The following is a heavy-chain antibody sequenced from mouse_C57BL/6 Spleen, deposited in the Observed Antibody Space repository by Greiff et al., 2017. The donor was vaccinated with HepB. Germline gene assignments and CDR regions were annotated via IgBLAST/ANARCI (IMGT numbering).Heavy chain of an antibody. J-gene: IGHJ3*01. D-gene: IGHD1-1*01. CDR2: IYPSDSET. CDR1: GYTFTSYW. CDR3: ARLGYYGSSQFAY. V-gene: IGHV1-61*01. Sequence: VQLQQPGAELVRPGSSVKLSCKASGYTFTSYWMDWVKQRPGQGLEWIGNIYPSDSETHYNQKFKDKATLTVDKSSSTAYMQLSSLTSEDSAVYYCARLGYYGSSQFAYWGQGTLVTVSA.